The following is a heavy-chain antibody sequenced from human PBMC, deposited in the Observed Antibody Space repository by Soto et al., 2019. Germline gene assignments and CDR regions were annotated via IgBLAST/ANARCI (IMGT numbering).Heavy chain of an antibody. CDR1: GYTFNTFG. V-gene: IGHV1-18*01. CDR2: ISVYNGDT. Sequence: QVHLVQSGAEVRKPGDSVKVSCKASGYTFNTFGISWVRQAPGQGLEWMGRISVYNGDTKYEEKFQDRVTLTTDASMTTAYMELRSLRTDDRAIYYCARDQFVKGRLDPWGQGTLVTVSS. J-gene: IGHJ5*02. CDR3: ARDQFVKGRLDP. D-gene: IGHD3-10*01.